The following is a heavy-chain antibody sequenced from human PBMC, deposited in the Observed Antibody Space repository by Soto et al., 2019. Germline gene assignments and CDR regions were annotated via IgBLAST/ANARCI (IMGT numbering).Heavy chain of an antibody. Sequence: PSETLSLTCGVSGYSVSSSDYYWAWIRQPPGKGLEWIGSMLYSGLTYYNPSLKSRVTLSVDTSRNQFSVRLNSVTASDTAVYYCAPLSVSLSGPYGIHVWGQGTTVTVSS. J-gene: IGHJ6*02. CDR1: GYSVSSSDYY. CDR2: MLYSGLT. CDR3: APLSVSLSGPYGIHV. D-gene: IGHD2-15*01. V-gene: IGHV4-39*01.